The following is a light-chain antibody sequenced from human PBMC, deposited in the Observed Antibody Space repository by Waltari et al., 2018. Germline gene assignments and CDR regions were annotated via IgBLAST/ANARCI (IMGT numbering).Light chain of an antibody. CDR3: QQYSGSPRT. CDR1: QIVISDS. CDR2: GAS. Sequence: IVLTQSPGTLSLSPGEGAALSCRASQIVISDSLAWYQHKPGQAPRLLIYGASNRATGIPDRFSGSGSGTEFTLTIGSLEPEDFAIYYCQQYSGSPRTFGQGTKVEI. J-gene: IGKJ1*01. V-gene: IGKV3-20*01.